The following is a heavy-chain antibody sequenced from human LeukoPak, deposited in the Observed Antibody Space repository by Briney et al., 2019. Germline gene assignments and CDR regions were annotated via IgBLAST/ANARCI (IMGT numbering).Heavy chain of an antibody. CDR2: ICYSGST. CDR1: GGSISSGGYY. J-gene: IGHJ5*02. D-gene: IGHD1-26*01. CDR3: ARDRLSSWFDP. V-gene: IGHV4-31*03. Sequence: SETLSLTCTVSGGSISSGGYYWSWIRQHPGKGLEWIGYICYSGSTYYNPSLKSRVTISVDTSKNQFSLKLSSVTAADTAVYYCARDRLSSWFDPWGQGTLVTVSS.